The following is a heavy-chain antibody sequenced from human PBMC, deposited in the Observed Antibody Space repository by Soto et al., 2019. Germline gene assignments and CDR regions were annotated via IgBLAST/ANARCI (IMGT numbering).Heavy chain of an antibody. CDR1: GGTFSSYA. D-gene: IGHD3-10*01. CDR2: IIPIFGTA. V-gene: IGHV1-69*13. Sequence: SVKVSCKASGGTFSSYAISWVRQAPGQGLEWMGGIIPIFGTANYAQKFQGRVTITADESTSTAYMELSSLRSEDTAVYYCAVYGSGSSPFDYWGQGTLVTVSS. J-gene: IGHJ4*02. CDR3: AVYGSGSSPFDY.